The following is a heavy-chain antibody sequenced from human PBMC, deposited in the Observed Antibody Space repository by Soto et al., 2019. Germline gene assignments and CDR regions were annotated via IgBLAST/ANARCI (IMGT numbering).Heavy chain of an antibody. J-gene: IGHJ4*02. Sequence: ASVKVSCKASGYTFTGYYMHWVRQAPGQGLEWMGWINPNSGGTNYAQKFQGWVTMTRDTSISTAYMELSRLRSDDTAVYYCARSNTTAGGSYFDYWGQGTLVTVSS. CDR1: GYTFTGYY. CDR2: INPNSGGT. V-gene: IGHV1-2*04. D-gene: IGHD1-26*01. CDR3: ARSNTTAGGSYFDY.